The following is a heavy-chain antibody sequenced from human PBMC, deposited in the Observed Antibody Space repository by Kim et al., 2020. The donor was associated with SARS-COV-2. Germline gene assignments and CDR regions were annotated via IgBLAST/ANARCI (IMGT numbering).Heavy chain of an antibody. CDR1: GGSISRSNSH. J-gene: IGHJ5*02. D-gene: IGHD1-1*01. CDR3: AGLEITGIGGRGWFHP. CDR2: VYYSGST. V-gene: IGHV4-39*01. Sequence: SETLSLTCTVSGGSISRSNSHWGWIRQPPGKGLEWIGSVYYSGSTFYNPSLKSRVTISVDTSENQLSLKLTSVTAADTDVYYCAGLEITGIGGRGWFHP.